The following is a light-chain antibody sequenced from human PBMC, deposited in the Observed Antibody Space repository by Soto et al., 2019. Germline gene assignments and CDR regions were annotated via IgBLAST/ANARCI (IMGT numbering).Light chain of an antibody. J-gene: IGKJ4*01. CDR3: QHSYSPPLT. V-gene: IGKV1-39*01. CDR1: RDISDY. Sequence: MTQSPASLSASVGDRVTVTCRASRDISDYLNWFQHKPGRAPKLLIYAASVLHSGVPSRFSGSGSVAGTEYTLTISSLQPEDSATYYCQHSYSPPLTFG. CDR2: AAS.